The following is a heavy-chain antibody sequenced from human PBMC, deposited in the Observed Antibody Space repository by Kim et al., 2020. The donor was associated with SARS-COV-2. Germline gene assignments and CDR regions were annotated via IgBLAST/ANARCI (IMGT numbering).Heavy chain of an antibody. J-gene: IGHJ4*02. D-gene: IGHD3-3*01. CDR1: GGSFSGYY. CDR2: INHSGST. V-gene: IGHV4-34*01. Sequence: SETLSLTCAVYGGSFSGYYWSWIRQPPGKGLEWIGEINHSGSTNYNPSLKSRVTISVDTSKNQFSLKLSSVTAADTAVYYCARGDFWSGYYTYWGQGTLV. CDR3: ARGDFWSGYYTY.